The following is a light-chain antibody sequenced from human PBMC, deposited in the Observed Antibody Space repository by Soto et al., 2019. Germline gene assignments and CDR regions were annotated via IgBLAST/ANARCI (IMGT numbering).Light chain of an antibody. CDR3: SSYTPSSTLV. V-gene: IGLV2-14*01. CDR2: EVN. Sequence: QSALAQPASVSGSPGQSITISCSGTSSDIGVYNYVSWYQQHPGKAPKLLIYEVNNRPSGISNRFSGSKSGNTASLTISGLQTEDEADYYCSSYTPSSTLVFGGGTKLTVL. J-gene: IGLJ2*01. CDR1: SSDIGVYNY.